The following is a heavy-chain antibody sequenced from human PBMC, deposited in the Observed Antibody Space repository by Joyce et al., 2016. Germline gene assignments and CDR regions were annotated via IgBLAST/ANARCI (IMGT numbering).Heavy chain of an antibody. Sequence: QVQLQESGPGLVKPSETLSLTCNVFGGSMDNYYWSWIRQPPGKGLELIGSMYYSGRTNYIPSLKSRVTISVGTSRSRSSQRLTSATTSDTAVYYCALLTTWWGWFDPWGHGAPVTVSS. D-gene: IGHD4/OR15-4a*01. CDR1: GGSMDNYY. V-gene: IGHV4-59*01. CDR3: ALLTTWWGWFDP. CDR2: MYYSGRT. J-gene: IGHJ5*02.